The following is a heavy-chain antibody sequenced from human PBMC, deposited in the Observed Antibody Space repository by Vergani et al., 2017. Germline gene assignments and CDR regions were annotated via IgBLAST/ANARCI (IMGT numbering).Heavy chain of an antibody. CDR1: GGSITSSSYY. D-gene: IGHD3-22*01. J-gene: IGHJ4*02. Sequence: QLHLQESGPGLVKPSETLSLTCTVSGGSITSSSYYWGWIPQPPGKGLEWIGNIYHSGGAYYNPSLKGRVTISVDTSKNQFSLKLNSVTAADTAMYYCARMGGYDEGDAFRIGYFDSWGPGILVTVSS. CDR2: IYHSGGA. V-gene: IGHV4-39*07. CDR3: ARMGGYDEGDAFRIGYFDS.